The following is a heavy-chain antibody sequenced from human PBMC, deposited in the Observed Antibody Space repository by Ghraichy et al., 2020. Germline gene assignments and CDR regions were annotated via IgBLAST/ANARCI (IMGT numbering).Heavy chain of an antibody. CDR1: GGSISSYY. D-gene: IGHD3-10*01. CDR3: ARASGFPFNWFDP. CDR2: IYYSGST. Sequence: SETLSLTCTVSGGSISSYYWSWIRQPPGKGLEWIGYIYYSGSTNYNPSLKSRVTISVDTSKNQFSLKLSSVTAADTAVYYCARASGFPFNWFDPWGQGTLVTISS. V-gene: IGHV4-59*01. J-gene: IGHJ5*02.